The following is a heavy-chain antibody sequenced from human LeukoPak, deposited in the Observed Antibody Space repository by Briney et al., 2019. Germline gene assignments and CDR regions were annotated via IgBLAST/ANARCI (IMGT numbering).Heavy chain of an antibody. CDR1: GFTFSNYW. J-gene: IGHJ3*02. Sequence: GGSLRLSCAASGFTFSNYWMSWVRQAPGKGLEWVANIKEDGSEKYYVDSVKGRFTISRDNAKNSLNLQMNSLRAEDTAVYYCGREGLWVGLDSGKTRQAYWDIWGQGTMVTVSS. D-gene: IGHD2-21*01. V-gene: IGHV3-7*04. CDR3: GREGLWVGLDSGKTRQAYWDI. CDR2: IKEDGSEK.